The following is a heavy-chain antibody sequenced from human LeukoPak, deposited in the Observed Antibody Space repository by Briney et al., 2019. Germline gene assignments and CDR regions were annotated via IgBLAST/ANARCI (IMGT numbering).Heavy chain of an antibody. Sequence: GGSLRLSCAASGFTFSHCGMHWVRQAPGKGLEWVAVISYDGSYKYYADSVKGRFTVSRDDSKNTLYLQMNGLRAEDTALYYCARDAAPGKQYYFDYWGQGTLVTVSS. CDR2: ISYDGSYK. CDR3: ARDAAPGKQYYFDY. CDR1: GFTFSHCG. D-gene: IGHD1/OR15-1a*01. J-gene: IGHJ4*02. V-gene: IGHV3-33*01.